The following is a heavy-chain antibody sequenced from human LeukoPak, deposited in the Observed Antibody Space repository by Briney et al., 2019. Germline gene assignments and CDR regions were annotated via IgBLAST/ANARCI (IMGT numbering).Heavy chain of an antibody. V-gene: IGHV1-8*01. CDR2: MNPNSGNT. Sequence: ASVKVSCTTSGYTFTSYDINWVRQATGQGLEWMGWMNPNSGNTGYAQKFRGRITMTRTTSISTAYMELSGLRSEDTAVYYCVRGYDFWYEFWGQGTLVTVSS. D-gene: IGHD3-3*01. CDR1: GYTFTSYD. CDR3: VRGYDFWYEF. J-gene: IGHJ4*02.